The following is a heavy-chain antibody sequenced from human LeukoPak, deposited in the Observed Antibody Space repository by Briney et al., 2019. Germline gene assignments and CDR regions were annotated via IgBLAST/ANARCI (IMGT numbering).Heavy chain of an antibody. CDR1: GISFTDHW. CDR3: GRDAVLGSGSIVY. CDR2: IRSDGGET. Sequence: QPGGSLRLSCGAAGISFTDHWLHWVRQAPGKGLVWVSRIRSDGGETNYADSVKGRFTISRDNAKNTLYLQMNSLGVEDTAVYYCGRDAVLGSGSIVYWGQGVLVTVSS. V-gene: IGHV3-74*01. D-gene: IGHD3-10*01. J-gene: IGHJ4*02.